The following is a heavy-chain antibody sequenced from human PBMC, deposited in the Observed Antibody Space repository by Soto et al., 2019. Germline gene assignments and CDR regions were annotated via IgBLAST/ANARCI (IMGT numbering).Heavy chain of an antibody. J-gene: IGHJ4*02. Sequence: EVQLLESGGGLVQHGGSLRLSCVVSGFTFSNYAMTWVRQAPGKGLEWVSSMSSSTYYTDSVKGRFTISRDNSKNTLYLQMNSLRAQDTAMYYCAKGSSWSEFEYWGQGTLVTVSS. CDR2: MSSST. CDR3: AKGSSWSEFEY. D-gene: IGHD6-19*01. CDR1: GFTFSNYA. V-gene: IGHV3-23*01.